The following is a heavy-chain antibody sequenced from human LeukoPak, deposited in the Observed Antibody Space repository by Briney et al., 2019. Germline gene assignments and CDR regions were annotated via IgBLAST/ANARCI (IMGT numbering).Heavy chain of an antibody. CDR1: GYTFRSYA. CDR3: ARVECSSTTCYDDY. J-gene: IGHJ4*02. Sequence: ASVKVSCKTSGYTFRSYAISWVRQAPGRGLERMGWINVYNGYTNYARNFQGRVTMTTDTSTSTAYMEVRSLRSDDTAVYYCARVECSSTTCYDDYWGQGTLVIVSS. CDR2: INVYNGYT. V-gene: IGHV1-18*01. D-gene: IGHD2-2*01.